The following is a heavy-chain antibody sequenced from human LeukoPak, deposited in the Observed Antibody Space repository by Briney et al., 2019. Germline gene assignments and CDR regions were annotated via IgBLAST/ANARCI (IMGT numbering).Heavy chain of an antibody. CDR1: GYSFTSYW. CDR3: ARLLGFGELSDPYYFDY. Sequence: GESLKISCKGSGYSFTSYWIGWVRQLPGKGLEWMGIIYPGDSDTRYSPSFQGQVTISADKSISTAYLQWSSLKASDTAMYYCARLLGFGELSDPYYFDYWGQGTLVTVSS. CDR2: IYPGDSDT. J-gene: IGHJ4*02. V-gene: IGHV5-51*01. D-gene: IGHD3-10*01.